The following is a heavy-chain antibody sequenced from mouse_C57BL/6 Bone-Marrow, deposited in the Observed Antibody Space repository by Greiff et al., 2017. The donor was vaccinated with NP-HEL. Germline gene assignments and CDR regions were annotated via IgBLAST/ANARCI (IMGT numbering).Heavy chain of an antibody. Sequence: EVQLQESGGGLVKPGGSLKLSCAASGFTFSSYAMSWVRQTPEKRLEWVATISDGGSYTYYPDNVKGRFTISRDNAKNNLYLQMSHLKSEDTAMYYCARDTAFTTVVEGYFDVWGTGTTVTVSS. J-gene: IGHJ1*03. D-gene: IGHD1-1*01. CDR1: GFTFSSYA. CDR2: ISDGGSYT. CDR3: ARDTAFTTVVEGYFDV. V-gene: IGHV5-4*01.